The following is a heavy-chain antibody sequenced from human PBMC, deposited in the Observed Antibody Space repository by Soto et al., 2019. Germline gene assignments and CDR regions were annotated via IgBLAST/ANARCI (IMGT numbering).Heavy chain of an antibody. Sequence: PSETLSLTCAVSGGSFRGYFWSWIRQSPAKGLEWIGEINDSGNTYYNPSFKSRLTISVDTSTSQISLRLTSVTAADSAVYYCQGGDFWDQGTRVTVSS. CDR1: GGSFRGYF. V-gene: IGHV4-34*01. CDR2: INDSGNT. J-gene: IGHJ4*02. CDR3: QGGDF. D-gene: IGHD3-16*01.